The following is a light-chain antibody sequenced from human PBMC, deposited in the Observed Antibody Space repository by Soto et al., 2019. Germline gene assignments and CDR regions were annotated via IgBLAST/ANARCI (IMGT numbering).Light chain of an antibody. V-gene: IGKV1-5*01. CDR2: DAS. CDR1: QSVSIW. CDR3: QHMRT. J-gene: IGKJ1*01. Sequence: DIHFTQSPSTLSASVVDRVTITCRASQSVSIWLAWYRQKPGKAPEVLVWDASSLQRGVPSRFSGSGFGTEFSLTISSLQPDDFGSYYCQHMRTFGQGTKVDI.